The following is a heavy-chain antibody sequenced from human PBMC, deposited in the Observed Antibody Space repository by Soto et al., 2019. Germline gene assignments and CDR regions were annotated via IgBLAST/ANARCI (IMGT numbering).Heavy chain of an antibody. J-gene: IGHJ4*02. V-gene: IGHV3-11*01. CDR3: ARDLIRYSGYDYWDYLDN. CDR1: GFTFSDYY. Sequence: QVQLVESGGGLVKPGGSLRLSCAASGFTFSDYYMSWVRQAPGMGLEWLAYMSPSGDVISYADSVKGRFTISRDNAMNSVYLQMYNLRAEDTAIYYCARDLIRYSGYDYWDYLDNWGQGTLVIVSS. CDR2: MSPSGDVI. D-gene: IGHD5-12*01.